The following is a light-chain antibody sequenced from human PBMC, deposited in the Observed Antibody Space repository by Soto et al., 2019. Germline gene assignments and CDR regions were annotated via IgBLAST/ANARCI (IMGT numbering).Light chain of an antibody. CDR2: DAS. V-gene: IGKV1-33*01. J-gene: IGKJ4*01. Sequence: DIQMTQSPSSLSASVGDRVTITCQVRLDISYFLNWSQQKPGKAPKVLIYDASILETGVPSRFSGSGSGTDFRFTISSLQPEDIATYYWQQHDNHPLPFGGGDKVDIK. CDR1: LDISYF. CDR3: QQHDNHPLP.